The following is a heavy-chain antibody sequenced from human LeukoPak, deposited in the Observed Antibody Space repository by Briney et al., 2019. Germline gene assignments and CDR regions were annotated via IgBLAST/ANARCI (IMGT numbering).Heavy chain of an antibody. D-gene: IGHD2-15*01. Sequence: PAETLSLTCTVSGGSISSYYWSWIRLPPGKGLEWIGYLSKSGNTNYSPSLKGRVTIFGDTSKNQIFLKLSSVTAADTAMYYCARARYVNSFYAFDIWGQGTLVTVSS. CDR2: LSKSGNT. J-gene: IGHJ3*02. CDR3: ARARYVNSFYAFDI. V-gene: IGHV4-59*01. CDR1: GGSISSYY.